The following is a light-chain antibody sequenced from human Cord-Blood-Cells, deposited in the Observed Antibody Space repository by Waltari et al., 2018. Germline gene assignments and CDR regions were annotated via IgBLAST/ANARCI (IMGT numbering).Light chain of an antibody. CDR3: SSYAGSNNFGV. V-gene: IGLV2-8*01. J-gene: IGLJ2*01. CDR2: EGS. Sequence: QSALTPPPSASGSPGQSVTISCTGPSSAVGGYNHVSWYQQNPGKAPKLMIYEGSKRPSGVPDRFSGSKSGNTASLTVTGLQAEDEADYYCSSYAGSNNFGVFGGGTKLTVL. CDR1: SSAVGGYNH.